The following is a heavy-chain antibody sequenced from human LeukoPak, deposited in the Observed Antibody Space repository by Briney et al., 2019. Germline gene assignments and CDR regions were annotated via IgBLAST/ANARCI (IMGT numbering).Heavy chain of an antibody. J-gene: IGHJ4*02. CDR3: ARGQVVTAYYFDY. CDR2: INNSGST. CDR1: GGSFSGYY. D-gene: IGHD2-21*02. Sequence: SETLSLTCAVYGGSFSGYYWSWIRQPPGKGLEWIGEINNSGSTNYNPSLKSRVTISVDTSKNQFSLKLSSVTAADTAVYYCARGQVVTAYYFDYWGQRTLVTVSS. V-gene: IGHV4-34*01.